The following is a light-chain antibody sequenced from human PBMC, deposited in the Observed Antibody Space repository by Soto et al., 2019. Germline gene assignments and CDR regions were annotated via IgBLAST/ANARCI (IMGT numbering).Light chain of an antibody. CDR2: LNSDGSH. V-gene: IGLV4-69*01. J-gene: IGLJ3*02. CDR1: RGHSSYA. Sequence: QLVLTQSPSASASLGASVKLTCTLSRGHSSYAIAWHQQQPEKGPRYLMKLNSDGSHSKGDGIPDRFSGSSSGAERYLTRSSLQSEDEADYYCQTWGTGIHWVFGGGTKVTVL. CDR3: QTWGTGIHWV.